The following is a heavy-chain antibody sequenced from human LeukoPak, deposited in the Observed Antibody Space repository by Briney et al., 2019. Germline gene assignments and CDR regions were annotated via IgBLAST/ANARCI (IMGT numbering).Heavy chain of an antibody. V-gene: IGHV3-15*07. CDR3: TTGNWGPY. Sequence: GGSLRLSCAASGFTFSDAWMNWVRQAPGKGLEWIGRIKRKTDGGTTDYAAPVKGRFTISRDDSKNTLYLQMNSLKTEDTAVYYCTTGNWGPYWGQGTLVTVSS. J-gene: IGHJ4*02. CDR1: GFTFSDAW. D-gene: IGHD7-27*01. CDR2: IKRKTDGGTT.